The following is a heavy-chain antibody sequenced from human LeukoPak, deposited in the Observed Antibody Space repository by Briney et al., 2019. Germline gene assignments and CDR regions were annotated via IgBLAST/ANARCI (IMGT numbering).Heavy chain of an antibody. CDR2: INHSGST. D-gene: IGHD6-13*01. CDR3: ARPRIVAHQVPFDY. J-gene: IGHJ4*02. CDR1: GGSFSGYY. Sequence: PSETLSLTCAVYGGSFSGYYWSWIRQPPGRGLEWIGEINHSGSTNYNPSLKSRVTISVDTSKNQFSLKLSSVTAADTAVYYCARPRIVAHQVPFDYWGQGTLVTVSS. V-gene: IGHV4-34*01.